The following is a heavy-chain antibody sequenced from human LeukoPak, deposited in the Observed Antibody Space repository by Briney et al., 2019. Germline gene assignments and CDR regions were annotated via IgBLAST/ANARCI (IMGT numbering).Heavy chain of an antibody. V-gene: IGHV3-74*01. Sequence: GGSLRLSCAVSGFTFSSYWMHWVRQAPGKGLVWVSLIRTDESSTTYADSVKGRFTTSRDNAKNTLYLQMNSLRAEDTAVYYCARERFGHAFDYWGQGTLVTVSS. CDR1: GFTFSSYW. CDR3: ARERFGHAFDY. J-gene: IGHJ4*02. CDR2: IRTDESST. D-gene: IGHD3-10*01.